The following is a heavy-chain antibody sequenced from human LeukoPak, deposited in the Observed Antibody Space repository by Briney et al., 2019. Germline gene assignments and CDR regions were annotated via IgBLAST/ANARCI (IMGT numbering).Heavy chain of an antibody. V-gene: IGHV3-30*18. D-gene: IGHD3-22*01. J-gene: IGHJ6*02. CDR3: AKDLYYYDSSGYYYITYPSPYYYYGMDV. CDR1: GFTLSSYG. Sequence: GGSLRLSCAASGFTLSSYGMHWVRQAPGKGLEWVAVISYDGSNKYYADSVKGRFTISRDNSKNTLYLQMNSLRAEDTAVYYCAKDLYYYDSSGYYYITYPSPYYYYGMDVWGQGTTVTVSS. CDR2: ISYDGSNK.